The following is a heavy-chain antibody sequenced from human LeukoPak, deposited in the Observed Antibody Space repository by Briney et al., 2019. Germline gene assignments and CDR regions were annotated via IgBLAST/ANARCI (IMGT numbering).Heavy chain of an antibody. CDR1: GGTFSSYA. D-gene: IGHD3-9*01. CDR3: ARGDKLRYFDWFRRIPYYYGMDV. J-gene: IGHJ6*04. Sequence: ASVKVSCKASGGTFSSYAISWVRQAPGQGLEWMGGIIPIFGTANYAQKFQGRVTITADKSTSTAYMELSSLRSEDTAVYYCARGDKLRYFDWFRRIPYYYGMDVWGKGTTVTVSS. V-gene: IGHV1-69*06. CDR2: IIPIFGTA.